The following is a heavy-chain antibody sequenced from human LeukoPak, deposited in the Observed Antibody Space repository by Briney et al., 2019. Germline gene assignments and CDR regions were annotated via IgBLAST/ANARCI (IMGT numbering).Heavy chain of an antibody. J-gene: IGHJ4*02. D-gene: IGHD1-26*01. V-gene: IGHV3-74*01. CDR2: INEDGSTT. CDR1: GFTFSSNW. Sequence: GGSLRLSCAASGFTFSSNWMHWVRQAPGRGLVWVSRINEDGSTTNYADSVKGRSTIFRDNAKNTLYLQMNSLRAEDTAVYYCVRDLGGRSGHWGQGTLVTVSS. CDR3: VRDLGGRSGH.